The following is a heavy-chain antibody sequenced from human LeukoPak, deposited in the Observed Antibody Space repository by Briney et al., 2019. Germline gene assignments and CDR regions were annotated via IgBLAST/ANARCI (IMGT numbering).Heavy chain of an antibody. Sequence: GGSLRLSCAASGFTFSSYSMNWVRQAPGKGLEWVSSISSSSSYIYYADSVKGRFTISRDNSKNTLYLQMNSLRAEDTAVYYCAKDTIFGELGYWGQGTLVTVSS. D-gene: IGHD3-3*01. J-gene: IGHJ4*02. CDR2: ISSSSSYI. CDR3: AKDTIFGELGY. V-gene: IGHV3-21*01. CDR1: GFTFSSYS.